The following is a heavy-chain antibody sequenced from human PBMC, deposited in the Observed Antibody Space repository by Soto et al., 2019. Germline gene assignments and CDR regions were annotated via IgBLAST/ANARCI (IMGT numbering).Heavy chain of an antibody. CDR1: GGSISSSNW. Sequence: SETLSLTCAVSGGSISSSNWWSWVRQPPGKGLEGIGEIYHSGSTNYNPSLKSRVTISVDKSKNQFSLKLSSVTAADTAVYYCARDNDYYDSSGYAYFDYWGQGTLVTVSS. J-gene: IGHJ4*02. CDR3: ARDNDYYDSSGYAYFDY. CDR2: IYHSGST. D-gene: IGHD3-22*01. V-gene: IGHV4-4*02.